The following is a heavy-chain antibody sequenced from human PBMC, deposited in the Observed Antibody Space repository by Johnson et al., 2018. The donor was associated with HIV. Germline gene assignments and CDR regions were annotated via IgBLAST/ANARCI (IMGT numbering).Heavy chain of an antibody. V-gene: IGHV3-7*05. CDR2: IKQDGSEK. D-gene: IGHD2-8*02. CDR3: ARDVLGDGTYPPDAFDI. CDR1: GFTFSSYW. Sequence: VQLVESGGGLVQPGGSLRLSCAASGFTFSSYWMSWVRQAPGKGLEWVANIKQDGSEKYSVDSVKGRFTISRDNAKNSLYLQVHSLRVEDTAVYYCARDVLGDGTYPPDAFDIWGQGTMFTVSS. J-gene: IGHJ3*02.